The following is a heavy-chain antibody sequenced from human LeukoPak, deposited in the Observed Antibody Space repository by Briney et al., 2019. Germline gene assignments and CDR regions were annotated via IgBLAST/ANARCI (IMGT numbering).Heavy chain of an antibody. D-gene: IGHD5-24*01. Sequence: PGGSLRLSCGASGFTFSSYGMHWVRQAPGKGLEWVAFIRYDGSNKYYADSVKGRFTISRDNSKNTLYLQMNSLRAEDTAVYYCARLATSYPYYFDYWGQGTLVAVSS. CDR3: ARLATSYPYYFDY. CDR2: IRYDGSNK. CDR1: GFTFSSYG. V-gene: IGHV3-30*02. J-gene: IGHJ4*02.